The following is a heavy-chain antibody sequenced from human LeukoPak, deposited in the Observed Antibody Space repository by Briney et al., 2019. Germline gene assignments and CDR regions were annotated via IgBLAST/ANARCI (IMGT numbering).Heavy chain of an antibody. J-gene: IGHJ4*02. D-gene: IGHD3-10*01. Sequence: GGSLRLSCEASGFTFSNYAMHWVRRAPGKGLEWVALISYDGSTKHYGDSVKGRFTISRDNSKNTLSLQINSLRSEDTAVYYCAKDLHYYCPASSPQYWGQGTLVTVSS. V-gene: IGHV3-30*18. CDR3: AKDLHYYCPASSPQY. CDR2: ISYDGSTK. CDR1: GFTFSNYA.